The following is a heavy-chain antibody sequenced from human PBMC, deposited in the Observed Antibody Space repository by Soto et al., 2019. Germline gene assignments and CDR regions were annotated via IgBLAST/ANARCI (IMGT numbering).Heavy chain of an antibody. J-gene: IGHJ6*02. CDR1: GGSIRSGDYY. CDR3: DRDGRCLGAMDV. CDR2: IYYSGST. V-gene: IGHV4-30-4*08. Sequence: QVQLQESGPGLVKPSQTLSLTCTVSGGSIRSGDYYWSWIRQPPGKGLEWIGSIYYSGSTHYNPSLIRRXXLXVXXSKNQVSRRLSSVTAAVSAVYYRDRDGRCLGAMDVWGLGTTVTVSS. D-gene: IGHD3-16*01.